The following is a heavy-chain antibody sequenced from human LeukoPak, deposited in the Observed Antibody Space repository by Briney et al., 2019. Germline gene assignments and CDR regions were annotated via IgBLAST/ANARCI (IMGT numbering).Heavy chain of an antibody. Sequence: PLETLSLTCAVSGGSISSYYWSWIRQPPGKGLEWIGHIYYSGSTNYNPSLKSRVTISIDTSKNQFSLKLSSVTAADTAVYYCAMAMTTVTYFDYWGQGTLVTVSS. CDR1: GGSISSYY. CDR2: IYYSGST. V-gene: IGHV4-59*12. D-gene: IGHD4-17*01. J-gene: IGHJ4*02. CDR3: AMAMTTVTYFDY.